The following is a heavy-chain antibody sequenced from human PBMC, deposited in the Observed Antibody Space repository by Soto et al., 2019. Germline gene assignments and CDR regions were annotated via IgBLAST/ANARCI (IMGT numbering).Heavy chain of an antibody. CDR2: INAGNGNT. CDR1: GYTFTSYA. Sequence: ASVKVSCKASGYTFTSYAMHWVRQAPGQRLEWMGWINAGNGNTKYSQKFQGRVTITRDTSASTAYMELRSLRSEDTAVYYCARGKVVAAFDYWGQGTLVTVSS. CDR3: ARGKVVAAFDY. V-gene: IGHV1-3*01. D-gene: IGHD2-15*01. J-gene: IGHJ4*02.